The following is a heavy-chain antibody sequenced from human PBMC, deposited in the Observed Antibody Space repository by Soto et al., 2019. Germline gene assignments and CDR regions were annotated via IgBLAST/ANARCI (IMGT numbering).Heavy chain of an antibody. Sequence: KSSETLSLTCTVSGGSISSRGYYWGWIRQPPGKGLEWIGNLYYSGSTYYNPSLKSRVTISVDTSKDQFSLKLSSVTAADTAVYYCARLESGSYYLYWGQGTLVTVSS. D-gene: IGHD1-26*01. CDR1: GGSISSRGYY. CDR2: LYYSGST. J-gene: IGHJ4*02. CDR3: ARLESGSYYLY. V-gene: IGHV4-39*01.